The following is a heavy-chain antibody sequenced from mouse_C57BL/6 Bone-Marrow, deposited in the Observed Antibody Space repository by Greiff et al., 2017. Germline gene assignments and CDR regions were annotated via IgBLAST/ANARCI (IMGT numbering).Heavy chain of an antibody. Sequence: QVQLKQSGAELVRPGTSVKMSCKASGYTFPNYWIGWAKQRPGHGLEWIGDIYPGGGYTNYNEKFKGKATLTADKSSSTAYMQFSSLTSEDSAIYYCARGGYAMDYWGQGTSVTVSS. J-gene: IGHJ4*01. CDR3: ARGGYAMDY. CDR1: GYTFPNYW. V-gene: IGHV1-63*01. CDR2: IYPGGGYT.